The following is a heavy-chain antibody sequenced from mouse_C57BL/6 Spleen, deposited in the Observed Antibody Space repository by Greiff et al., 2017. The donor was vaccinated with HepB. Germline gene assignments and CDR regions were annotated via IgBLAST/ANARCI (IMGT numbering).Heavy chain of an antibody. CDR2: IYPGDGDT. CDR3: ARSREDYDSAWFAY. Sequence: QVQLQQSGAELVKPGASVKISCKASGYAFSSYWMNWVKQRPGKGLEWIGQIYPGDGDTNYNGKFKGKATLTADKSSSTAYMQLSSLTSEDSAVYFCARSREDYDSAWFAYWGQGTLVTVSA. V-gene: IGHV1-80*01. D-gene: IGHD2-4*01. J-gene: IGHJ3*01. CDR1: GYAFSSYW.